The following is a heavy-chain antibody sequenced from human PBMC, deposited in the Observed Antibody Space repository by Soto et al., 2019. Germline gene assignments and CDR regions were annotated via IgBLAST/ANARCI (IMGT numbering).Heavy chain of an antibody. CDR2: IYSGGST. CDR3: ARDRINYDFWSGYHQGGMDV. D-gene: IGHD3-3*01. J-gene: IGHJ6*02. CDR1: GFTVSSNY. V-gene: IGHV3-53*01. Sequence: PGGSLRLSCAASGFTVSSNYMSWVRQAPGKGLEWVSVIYSGGSTYYADSVKGRFTISRDNSKNTLYLQMNSLRAEDTAVYYCARDRINYDFWSGYHQGGMDVWGQGTTVTVSS.